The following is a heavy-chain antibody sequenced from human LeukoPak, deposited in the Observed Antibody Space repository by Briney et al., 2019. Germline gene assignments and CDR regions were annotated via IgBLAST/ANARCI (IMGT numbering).Heavy chain of an antibody. J-gene: IGHJ4*02. V-gene: IGHV1-24*01. D-gene: IGHD3-16*02. CDR3: ATTRPRTYYDYVWGSYRQPSFDY. CDR2: FDPEDGET. CDR1: GYTLTELS. Sequence: VASVKVSCKVSGYTLTELSMHWVRQAPGKGLEWTGGFDPEDGETIYAQKFQGRVTTTEDTSTDTAYMELSSLRSEDTAVYYCATTRPRTYYDYVWGSYRQPSFDYWGQGTLVTVSS.